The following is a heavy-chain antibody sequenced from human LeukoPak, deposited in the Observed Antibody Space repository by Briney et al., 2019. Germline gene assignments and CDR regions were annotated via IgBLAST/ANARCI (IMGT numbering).Heavy chain of an antibody. D-gene: IGHD2-2*01. J-gene: IGHJ4*02. CDR1: GGSLSDYY. CDR3: RGYCSSTSCDPQGFSFDY. V-gene: IGHV4-34*01. CDR2: IYHSGST. Sequence: SETLSLTCAVYGGSLSDYYWSWIRQPPGKGLEWIGEIYHSGSTNYNPSLKSRVTISVDTSKNQFSLKLSSVTAADTAVYYCRGYCSSTSCDPQGFSFDYSGQGTLVTVSS.